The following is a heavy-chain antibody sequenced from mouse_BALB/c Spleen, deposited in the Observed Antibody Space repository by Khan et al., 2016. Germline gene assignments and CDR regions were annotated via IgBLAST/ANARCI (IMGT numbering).Heavy chain of an antibody. CDR2: INTYTGEP. CDR3: ARERFDGYPFAY. J-gene: IGHJ3*01. D-gene: IGHD2-3*01. CDR1: GYTFTNYG. V-gene: IGHV9-3-1*01. Sequence: QIQLVQSGPELKKPGETVKISCKASGYTFTNYGMNWVKQAPGKGLKWMGWINTYTGEPTYADDFKGRFAFSLETSASTAYLQINNLKNEDTATYFCARERFDGYPFAYWGQGTLVTVSA.